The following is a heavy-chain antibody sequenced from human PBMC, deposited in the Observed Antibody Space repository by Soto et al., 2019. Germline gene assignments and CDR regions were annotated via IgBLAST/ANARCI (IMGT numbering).Heavy chain of an antibody. Sequence: PSETLSLTCTVSGGSISSSSYYWGWIRQPPGKGLEWIGSIYYSGSTYYNPSLKSRVTISVDTSKNQFSLKLSSVTAADTAVYYCARRDYGDYLLHFDYWGQGTLVTVSS. J-gene: IGHJ4*02. CDR2: IYYSGST. CDR1: GGSISSSSYY. V-gene: IGHV4-39*01. CDR3: ARRDYGDYLLHFDY. D-gene: IGHD4-17*01.